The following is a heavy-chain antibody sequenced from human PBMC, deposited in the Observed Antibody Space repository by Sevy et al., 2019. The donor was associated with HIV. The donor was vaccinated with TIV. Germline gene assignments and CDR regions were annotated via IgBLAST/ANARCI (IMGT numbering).Heavy chain of an antibody. CDR2: ISSSGSTI. D-gene: IGHD1-26*01. V-gene: IGHV3-48*03. CDR3: ARERSGSHDY. CDR1: GFTFSSYE. Sequence: GGSLRLSCAASGFTFSSYEMNWVRQAPGKGLEWVSYISSSGSTIYYADSVKGRFTISRDNAKNSLYLQMNSLRAEDTAVYYCARERSGSHDYWGPGTLVTVSS. J-gene: IGHJ4*02.